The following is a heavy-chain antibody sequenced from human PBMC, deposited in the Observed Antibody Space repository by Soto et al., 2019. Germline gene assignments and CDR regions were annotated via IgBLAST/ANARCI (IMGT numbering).Heavy chain of an antibody. CDR1: GYTFTSYG. CDR2: ISAYNGNT. D-gene: IGHD2-21*02. CDR3: AREVLAYCGGDCGDAFDI. V-gene: IGHV1-18*01. J-gene: IGHJ3*02. Sequence: SVKVSCKASGYTFTSYGISWVRQAPGQGLEWMGWISAYNGNTNYAQKLQGRVTMTTDTSTSTAYMELRSLRSDDTAVYYCAREVLAYCGGDCGDAFDIWGQGTMVTVSS.